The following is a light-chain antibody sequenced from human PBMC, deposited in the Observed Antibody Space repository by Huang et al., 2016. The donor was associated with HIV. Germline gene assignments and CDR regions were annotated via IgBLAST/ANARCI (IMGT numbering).Light chain of an antibody. CDR1: ENIRKY. Sequence: DIQMTQSPSSLSAFVGDKVTITCRASENIRKYLNWYQQKPGKAPNLLLYAASSLQSGGPSRFSGSGTGTDFNLTINSLQPEDYATYFCQQSYNAPRTFGQGTKVEIK. J-gene: IGKJ1*01. CDR3: QQSYNAPRT. CDR2: AAS. V-gene: IGKV1-39*01.